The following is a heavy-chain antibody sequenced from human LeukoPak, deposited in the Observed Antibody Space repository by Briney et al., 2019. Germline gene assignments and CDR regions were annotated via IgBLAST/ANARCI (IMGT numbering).Heavy chain of an antibody. Sequence: SETLSLTCTASGDSISSYSWSWIRQPPVKGLEWIGYIYYTGTTNYNPSLKSRLTISVDTSKSQFSLRLSSVTAADTAVYYCARRLTTGTNDYWGQGTLVTVSS. CDR3: ARRLTTGTNDY. D-gene: IGHD1-7*01. J-gene: IGHJ4*02. CDR1: GDSISSYS. CDR2: IYYTGTT. V-gene: IGHV4-59*08.